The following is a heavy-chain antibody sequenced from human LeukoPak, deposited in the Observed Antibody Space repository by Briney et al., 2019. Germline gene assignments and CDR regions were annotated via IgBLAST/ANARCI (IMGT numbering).Heavy chain of an antibody. CDR3: ARRLWFGESAYFDY. Sequence: GASVKVSCKASGYTFTSYYMHWVRQAPGQGLEWMGWINPNSGGTNYAQKFQGRVTMTRDTSISTAYMELSRLRSDDTAVYYCARRLWFGESAYFDYWGQGTLVTVSS. D-gene: IGHD3-10*01. CDR1: GYTFTSYY. V-gene: IGHV1-2*02. CDR2: INPNSGGT. J-gene: IGHJ4*02.